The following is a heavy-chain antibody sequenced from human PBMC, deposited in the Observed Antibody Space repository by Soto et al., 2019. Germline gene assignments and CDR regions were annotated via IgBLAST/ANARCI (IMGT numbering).Heavy chain of an antibody. J-gene: IGHJ5*02. D-gene: IGHD2-2*01. CDR2: ISWNSGSV. V-gene: IGHV3-9*01. Sequence: GGSLRLSCAASGFTFDDYGMHWVRQAPGKGLEWVSGISWNSGSVGYADSVKGRFTISRDNAKNSLYLQMNSLSTEDTALYYCTKAPGHCISTDCSNGFDPWGQGTLVTVSS. CDR3: TKAPGHCISTDCSNGFDP. CDR1: GFTFDDYG.